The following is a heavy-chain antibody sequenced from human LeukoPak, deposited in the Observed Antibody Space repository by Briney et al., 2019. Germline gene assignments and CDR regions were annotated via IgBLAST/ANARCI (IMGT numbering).Heavy chain of an antibody. Sequence: GGSLRLSCAPSGLNFTTYAMIWVRQAPGKGLEWVSTISGGGGSTFYADSVKGRFTIFRVNSKNTLYLQMNSLRAEGTAIYYCAKDMSDYTNFPDVWGQGTTVTVSS. CDR3: AKDMSDYTNFPDV. CDR1: GLNFTTYA. V-gene: IGHV3-23*01. J-gene: IGHJ6*02. CDR2: ISGGGGST. D-gene: IGHD4-11*01.